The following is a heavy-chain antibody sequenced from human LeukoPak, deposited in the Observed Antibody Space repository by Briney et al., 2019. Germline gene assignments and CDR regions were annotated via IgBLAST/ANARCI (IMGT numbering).Heavy chain of an antibody. J-gene: IGHJ6*03. CDR1: DGSFSGYY. Sequence: SETLSLTCAVYDGSFSGYYWSWIRQPPGKGLEWIGGIKHSGSTNYNPSLKSRVTISVDTSKNQFSLKLSSVTAADTAVYYCARSSEGRQLAPHYYMDVWGKGTTVTVSS. CDR3: ARSSEGRQLAPHYYMDV. CDR2: IKHSGST. V-gene: IGHV4-34*01. D-gene: IGHD6-6*01.